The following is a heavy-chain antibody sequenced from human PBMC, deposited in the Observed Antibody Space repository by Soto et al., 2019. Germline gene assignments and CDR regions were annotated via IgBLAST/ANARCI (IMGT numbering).Heavy chain of an antibody. CDR3: AREQPGSAAGYEFDY. D-gene: IGHD6-13*01. CDR2: IDTSGST. V-gene: IGHV4-4*07. J-gene: IGHJ4*02. CDR1: GGSISMDY. Sequence: LSVAFTVSGGSISMDYWSWIRQPAGKGLEWMGGIDTSGSTNYNPALKSRVTMSVDTSKNHFYLKLSPVTAAHTAVYYCAREQPGSAAGYEFDYWGQGTLVTVSS.